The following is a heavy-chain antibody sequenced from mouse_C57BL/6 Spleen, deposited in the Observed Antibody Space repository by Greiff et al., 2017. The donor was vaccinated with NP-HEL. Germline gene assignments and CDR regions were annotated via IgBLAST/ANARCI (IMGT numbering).Heavy chain of an antibody. J-gene: IGHJ3*01. D-gene: IGHD2-3*01. CDR3: TEGDGYPAY. V-gene: IGHV6-3*01. CDR1: GFTFSNYW. CDR2: IRLKSDNYAT. Sequence: DVQLQESGGGLVQPGGSMKLSCVASGFTFSNYWMNWVRQSPEKGLEWVAQIRLKSDNYATHYAESVKGRFTISRDDSKSSVYLQMNNLRAEDTGIYYCTEGDGYPAYWGQGTLVTVSA.